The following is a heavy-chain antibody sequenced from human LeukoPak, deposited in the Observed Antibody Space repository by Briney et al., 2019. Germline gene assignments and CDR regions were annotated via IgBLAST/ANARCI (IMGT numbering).Heavy chain of an antibody. CDR3: ALSWSAYYFDY. CDR2: INGSGGST. D-gene: IGHD6-13*01. V-gene: IGHV3-23*01. J-gene: IGHJ4*02. Sequence: GGSLRLSCAASGFTFSSYAMSWVRQAPGKGLEWVSPINGSGGSTYYAASVKGRFTISRDNSKNPLYLEMNSLRAEDTAVYYCALSWSAYYFDYWGQGTLVTVSS. CDR1: GFTFSSYA.